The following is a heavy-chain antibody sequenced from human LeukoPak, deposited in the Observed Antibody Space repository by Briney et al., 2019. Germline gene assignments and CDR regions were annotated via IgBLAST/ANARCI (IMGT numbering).Heavy chain of an antibody. CDR3: ARVPARPKMSHYKRHRVTTGYYFDY. CDR2: MNPNSGNT. J-gene: IGHJ4*02. V-gene: IGHV1-8*01. CDR1: GYTFTSYD. Sequence: ASVKVSCKASGYTFTSYDINWVRQATGHGLEWMGWMNPNSGNTGYAQKFQGRVTMTRNTSISTAYMELSSLRSEDTAVYYCARVPARPKMSHYKRHRVTTGYYFDYWGQGTLVTVSS. D-gene: IGHD4-11*01.